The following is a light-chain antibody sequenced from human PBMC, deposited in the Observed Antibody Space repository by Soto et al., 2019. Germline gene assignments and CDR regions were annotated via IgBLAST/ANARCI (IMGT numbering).Light chain of an antibody. CDR1: HSVANNY. J-gene: IGKJ4*01. V-gene: IGKV3-20*01. CDR3: QQRAISPLT. CDR2: EAS. Sequence: ENVLTQSPGTLSASPGDRVTLSCRATHSVANNYLAWFQQKPGQDPRLLIDEASRRVTGIPDRFSGSGSGTDFTLTISRLEPEDFAVYYCQQRAISPLTFGGGTKVEMK.